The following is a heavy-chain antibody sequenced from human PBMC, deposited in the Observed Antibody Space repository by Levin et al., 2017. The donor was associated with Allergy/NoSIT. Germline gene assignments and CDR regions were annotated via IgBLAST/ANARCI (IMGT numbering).Heavy chain of an antibody. V-gene: IGHV4-30-2*01. J-gene: IGHJ4*02. Sequence: SETLSLTCAVSGGSISSGGYSWSWIRQPPGKGLEWIGNIYLSGSTNDNPSLKRRVTMSVDRSKNPFSLKLSYVTAADTAVYYCARVAGYSYGYYFDYWGPGTLVTVSS. CDR3: ARVAGYSYGYYFDY. CDR2: IYLSGST. CDR1: GGSISSGGYS. D-gene: IGHD5-18*01.